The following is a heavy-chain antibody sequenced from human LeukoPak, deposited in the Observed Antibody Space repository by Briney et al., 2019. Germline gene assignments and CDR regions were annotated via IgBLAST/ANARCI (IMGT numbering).Heavy chain of an antibody. Sequence: GGSLRLSCTDSGFTFSSYWMSWVRQAPGKGLERVANIKQDGSEKYSVDSVKGRFTISRDNAKNSLYLQMNSLRAEDTAVYYCARYCGGDCFGMDVWGQGTTVTVSS. D-gene: IGHD2-21*01. CDR3: ARYCGGDCFGMDV. J-gene: IGHJ6*02. CDR1: GFTFSSYW. CDR2: IKQDGSEK. V-gene: IGHV3-7*01.